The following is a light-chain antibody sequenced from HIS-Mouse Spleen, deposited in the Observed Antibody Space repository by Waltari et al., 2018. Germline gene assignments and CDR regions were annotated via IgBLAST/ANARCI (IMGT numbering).Light chain of an antibody. Sequence: DIQMTQSPSSLSASVGARVTITCQASQDISNYLNWYQQKPGKAPKLLIYDASNLETGVPSRFSGSGSGTDFTFTISSLQPEDIATYYCQQYDNLLMYTFGQGTKLEI. J-gene: IGKJ2*01. CDR1: QDISNY. CDR2: DAS. CDR3: QQYDNLLMYT. V-gene: IGKV1-33*01.